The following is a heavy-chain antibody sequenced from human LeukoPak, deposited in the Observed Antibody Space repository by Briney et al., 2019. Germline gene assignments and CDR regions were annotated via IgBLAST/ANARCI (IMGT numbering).Heavy chain of an antibody. CDR1: GGSFSGYY. Sequence: PSETLSLTCAVYGGSFSGYYWSWIRQPPGKGLEWIGEINHSGSTNYNPSLKSRVTISVDTSKNQFSLKLSSVTAADTAVYYCARVAVAGWIDYWGQGTLVTVSS. J-gene: IGHJ4*02. CDR3: ARVAVAGWIDY. V-gene: IGHV4-34*01. CDR2: INHSGST. D-gene: IGHD6-19*01.